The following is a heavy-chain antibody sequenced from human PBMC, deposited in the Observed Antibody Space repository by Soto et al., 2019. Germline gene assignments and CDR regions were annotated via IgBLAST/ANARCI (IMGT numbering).Heavy chain of an antibody. Sequence: PGGSLRLSCAASGFTFSTHAMNWVRQFPGRGLEWVSYISSSSSNIVHADSVKGRFTVSRDNAKNSLYLQMNSLRDEDTAVYYCASDRSLGSNWYYYLESWGQGTLVTVSS. J-gene: IGHJ4*02. CDR3: ASDRSLGSNWYYYLES. CDR1: GFTFSTHA. CDR2: ISSSSSNI. D-gene: IGHD3-16*01. V-gene: IGHV3-48*02.